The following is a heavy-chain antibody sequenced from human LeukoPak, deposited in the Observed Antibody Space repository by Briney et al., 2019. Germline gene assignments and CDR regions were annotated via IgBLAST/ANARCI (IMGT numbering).Heavy chain of an antibody. Sequence: SQTLSLTCTVSGGSISSGDYYWSWIRQPPGKGLEWIGCIYNSGSTYYNPSLKSRVTISVDTSKNQFSLKLSSVTAADTAVYYCAREFLAYYDFWSGYYTGYFDYWGQGTLVTVSS. CDR2: IYNSGST. J-gene: IGHJ4*02. V-gene: IGHV4-30-4*01. D-gene: IGHD3-3*01. CDR1: GGSISSGDYY. CDR3: AREFLAYYDFWSGYYTGYFDY.